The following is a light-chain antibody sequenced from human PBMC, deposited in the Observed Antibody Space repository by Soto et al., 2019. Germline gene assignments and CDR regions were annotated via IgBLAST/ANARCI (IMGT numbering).Light chain of an antibody. CDR1: QLVSSN. V-gene: IGKV3-15*01. Sequence: EIVMTQSPATLSVSPGERATLSCRASQLVSSNLAWYQQKPGQAPRLLIYGASTRATGIPARFSGSGSGTEFTLTISSLQSEDFAVYYCQQYNNWRPWTFGQGTKVEIK. CDR2: GAS. CDR3: QQYNNWRPWT. J-gene: IGKJ1*01.